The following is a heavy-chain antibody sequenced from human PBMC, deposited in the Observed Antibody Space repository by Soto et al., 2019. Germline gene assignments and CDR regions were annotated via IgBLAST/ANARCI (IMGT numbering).Heavy chain of an antibody. CDR2: ISPGSRYP. J-gene: IGHJ5*02. V-gene: IGHV3-11*06. D-gene: IGHD2-15*01. CDR3: VRGGGGGLFDP. CDR1: GFTFGDAY. Sequence: PGGSLRLSCAGSGFTFGDAYMSWIRQAPGKGLEWLSYISPGSRYPAYADSVKGRFTISRDNAKRSLYLQMMSLTAEDTAIYYCVRGGGGGLFDPWGQGTMVTVSS.